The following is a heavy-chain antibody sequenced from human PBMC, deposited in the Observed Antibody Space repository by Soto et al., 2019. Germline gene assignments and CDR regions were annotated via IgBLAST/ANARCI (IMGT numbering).Heavy chain of an antibody. CDR1: GGKFTTYA. CDR3: APRGKVRFRGTGMDV. D-gene: IGHD3-3*01. V-gene: IGHV1-69*01. CDR2: IITFFGAA. Sequence: QVQLVQSGAEVRKPGSSVRVSCKASGGKFTTYAINWVRQAPGQGLEWLGGIITFFGAAMYEQKFQDRVTITADELTATAYMELSRRRSADTAVHYCAPRGKVRFRGTGMDVWGQGTTVTVSS. J-gene: IGHJ6*02.